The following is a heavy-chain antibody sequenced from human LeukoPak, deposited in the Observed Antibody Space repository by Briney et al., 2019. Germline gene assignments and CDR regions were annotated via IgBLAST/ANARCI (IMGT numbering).Heavy chain of an antibody. Sequence: SETLSLTCSVSGASISSSNYYWAWIRQPPGKGLEGIGSIYHSGRTYYNPSLKSRVTISVDTSKNQFSLKLSSVTAADTAVYYCARPDYDSSGTDYWGQGTLVTVSS. CDR1: GASISSSNYY. V-gene: IGHV4-39*01. CDR3: ARPDYDSSGTDY. D-gene: IGHD3-22*01. CDR2: IYHSGRT. J-gene: IGHJ4*02.